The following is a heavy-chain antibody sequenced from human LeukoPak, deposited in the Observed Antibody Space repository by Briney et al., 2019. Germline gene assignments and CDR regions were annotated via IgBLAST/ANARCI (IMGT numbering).Heavy chain of an antibody. V-gene: IGHV4-59*08. CDR3: AADVLGGSYRFDY. J-gene: IGHJ4*02. CDR1: GGSISGYY. D-gene: IGHD1-26*01. Sequence: SGPTLVKPSEPLSLTCTVSGGSISGYYCSWIRQPPGKGLEWIGYIYYSGSTNYNPSLQSRVTISVDTSKNQFSLKLTSVTAADTAVYYCAADVLGGSYRFDYWGQGTLVTVSS. CDR2: IYYSGST.